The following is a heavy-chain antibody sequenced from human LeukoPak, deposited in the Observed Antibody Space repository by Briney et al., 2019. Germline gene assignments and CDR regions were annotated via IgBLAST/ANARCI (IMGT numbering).Heavy chain of an antibody. D-gene: IGHD3-22*01. CDR3: ARDPRVWDDSRGYWYWALYYYYYGMDV. CDR2: ISAYNGNT. Sequence: ASVKVSCKASGYTFTSYGISWVRQAPGQGLEGLGWISAYNGNTKYAQKLQGRVTMTTDTSTSTAYMELRSLRSDDTAVYYGARDPRVWDDSRGYWYWALYYYYYGMDVWGQGTTVTVSS. J-gene: IGHJ6*02. CDR1: GYTFTSYG. V-gene: IGHV1-18*01.